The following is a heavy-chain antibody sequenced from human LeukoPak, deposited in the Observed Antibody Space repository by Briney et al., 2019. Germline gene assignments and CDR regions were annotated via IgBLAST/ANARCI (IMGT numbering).Heavy chain of an antibody. CDR1: GGSISSYY. V-gene: IGHV4-59*12. Sequence: SETLSLTCTVSGGSISSYYWSWIRQPPGKGLEWIGYIYYSGSTNYNPSLKSRVTISVDTSKNQFSLKLSSVTAADTAVYYCARGLYSYGSDYWGQGTLVTVSS. J-gene: IGHJ4*02. D-gene: IGHD5-18*01. CDR3: ARGLYSYGSDY. CDR2: IYYSGST.